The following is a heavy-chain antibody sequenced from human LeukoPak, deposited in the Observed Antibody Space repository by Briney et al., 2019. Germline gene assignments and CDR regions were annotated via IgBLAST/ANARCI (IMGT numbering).Heavy chain of an antibody. CDR3: ARDACSRTSCYLDY. D-gene: IGHD2-2*01. J-gene: IGHJ4*02. V-gene: IGHV3-48*01. Sequence: GGSLRLSCAASGFTFSSYSMNWVRQAPGKGLEWVSYISSSSSTIYYADSVKGRFTISRDNAKNSLYLQLNSLRAEDTAVYYCARDACSRTSCYLDYWGQGTLVTVSS. CDR1: GFTFSSYS. CDR2: ISSSSSTI.